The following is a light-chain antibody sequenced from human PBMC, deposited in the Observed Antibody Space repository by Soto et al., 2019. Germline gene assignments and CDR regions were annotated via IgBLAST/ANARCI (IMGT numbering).Light chain of an antibody. CDR3: SSYAGSNIG. CDR1: SSDVGGYNY. CDR2: EVS. Sequence: QSALTQPPSASGSPGQSVTISCTGTSSDVGGYNYVSWYQQHPGKAPKLMIYEVSKRPSGVPDRFSGSKSGNTASLTVSGLQAEDEADYYCSSYAGSNIGFGGGTKLTVL. V-gene: IGLV2-8*01. J-gene: IGLJ2*01.